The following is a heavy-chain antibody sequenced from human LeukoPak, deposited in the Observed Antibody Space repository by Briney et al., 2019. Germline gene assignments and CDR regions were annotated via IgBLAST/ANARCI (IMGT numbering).Heavy chain of an antibody. D-gene: IGHD6-25*01. J-gene: IGHJ4*02. CDR3: ARRGRNSSGWQDYL. CDR2: IYHTGST. CDR1: GGSITSYY. V-gene: IGHV4-59*01. Sequence: SETLSLTCTVSGGSITSYYWSWIRQPPGKGLEWIANIYHTGSTNYNPSLSSRVTISIDTAKNQFSLKLTSVTAADTAVYYCARRGRNSSGWQDYLWGQGTLVTVSS.